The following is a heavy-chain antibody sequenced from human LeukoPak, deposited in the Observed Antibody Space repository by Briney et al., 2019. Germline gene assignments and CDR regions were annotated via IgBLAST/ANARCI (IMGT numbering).Heavy chain of an antibody. J-gene: IGHJ3*02. V-gene: IGHV4-39*02. CDR2: IYYSGST. CDR1: GGSISSSSYY. CDR3: AREGDYYDSSGLAGAFDI. Sequence: SETLSLTCTVSGGSISSSSYYWGWIRQPPGKGLEWIGSIYYSGSTYYNPSLKSRVTISVDTSKNQFSLKLSSVTAADTAVYYCAREGDYYDSSGLAGAFDIWGQGTMVTVSS. D-gene: IGHD3-22*01.